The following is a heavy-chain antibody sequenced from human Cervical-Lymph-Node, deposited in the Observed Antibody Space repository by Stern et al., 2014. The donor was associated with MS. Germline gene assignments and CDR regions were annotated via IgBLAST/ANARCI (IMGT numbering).Heavy chain of an antibody. Sequence: EVQLVESGGGLVQPGGSLKLSCAASGFTFSNAWMSWVRQAPGKGLEWVGRIKSKTAGGATEYAAPVKGRFTISRDDSKNTLYLQMNSLKTEDTAVYYCTTWGSSSVENWFDPWGQGTLVTVSS. J-gene: IGHJ5*02. D-gene: IGHD6-6*01. CDR3: TTWGSSSVENWFDP. V-gene: IGHV3-15*01. CDR1: GFTFSNAW. CDR2: IKSKTAGGAT.